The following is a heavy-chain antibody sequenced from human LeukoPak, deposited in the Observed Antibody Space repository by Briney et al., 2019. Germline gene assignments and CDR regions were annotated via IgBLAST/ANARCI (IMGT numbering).Heavy chain of an antibody. J-gene: IGHJ4*02. V-gene: IGHV4-59*01. D-gene: IGHD1-26*01. CDR1: GGSISSYY. CDR2: IYYSGST. CDR3: ARDAIVGVSGAFSGTFDY. Sequence: SETLSLTCTVSGGSISSYYWSWIRQPPGKGLEWIGYIYYSGSTNYNPSLKSRVTISVDTSKNQFSLKLSSVTAADTAVYYCARDAIVGVSGAFSGTFDYWGQGTLVTVSS.